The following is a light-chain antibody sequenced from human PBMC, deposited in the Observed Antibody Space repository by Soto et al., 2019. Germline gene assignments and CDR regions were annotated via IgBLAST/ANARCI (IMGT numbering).Light chain of an antibody. CDR3: QQYHNWPRT. J-gene: IGKJ1*01. Sequence: EIVLTQSPATLSLSPGERATLSCRSSRSVSRYLAWYQQKPGQAPRLLIFDASNRATGIPARFSGSGSGREFTLTISSLQSEDFAAYYCQQYHNWPRTFGQGTKVDIK. CDR2: DAS. CDR1: RSVSRY. V-gene: IGKV3-11*02.